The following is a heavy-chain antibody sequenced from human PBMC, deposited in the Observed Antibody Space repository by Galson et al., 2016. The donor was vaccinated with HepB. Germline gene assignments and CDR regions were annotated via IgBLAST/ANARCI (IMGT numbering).Heavy chain of an antibody. CDR2: IYYSGTA. CDR3: ARVGSGIAEYFQD. CDR1: DGLISDRNHY. J-gene: IGHJ1*01. V-gene: IGHV4-39*01. Sequence: ETLSLTCSVPDGLISDRNHYWAWIRQPPGEGLDWLASIYYSGTAYYNPSLQNRLTISVDTSKNQFSLKLSSVTAADTAVYYCARVGSGIAEYFQDWGQGTLAIVSS. D-gene: IGHD6-19*01.